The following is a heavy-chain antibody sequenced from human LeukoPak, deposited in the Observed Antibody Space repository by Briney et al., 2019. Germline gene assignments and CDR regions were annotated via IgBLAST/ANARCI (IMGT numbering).Heavy chain of an antibody. CDR3: ARGLITMIVVADAFDI. D-gene: IGHD3-22*01. CDR2: IYYSGST. J-gene: IGHJ3*02. CDR1: GGSISSYY. V-gene: IGHV4-59*12. Sequence: SETLSLTCTVSGGSISSYYWSWIRQPPGKGLEWIGYIYYSGSTNYNPSLKSRVTISVDTSKNQFSLKLSSVTAADTAVYYCARGLITMIVVADAFDIWGQGTMVTVSS.